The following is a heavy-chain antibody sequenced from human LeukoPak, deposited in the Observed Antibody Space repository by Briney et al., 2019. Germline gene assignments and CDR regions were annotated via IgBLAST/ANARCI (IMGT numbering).Heavy chain of an antibody. CDR2: INHSGST. CDR1: GGSFSGYY. Sequence: SETLSLTCAVYGGSFSGYYWSWIRQPPGKGLEWIGEINHSGSTNYNPSLKSRVTISVDTSKNQFSLKLSSVTAADTAVYYCAREVEMATTQTVGFDYWGQGTLVTVSS. J-gene: IGHJ4*02. CDR3: AREVEMATTQTVGFDY. V-gene: IGHV4-34*01. D-gene: IGHD5-24*01.